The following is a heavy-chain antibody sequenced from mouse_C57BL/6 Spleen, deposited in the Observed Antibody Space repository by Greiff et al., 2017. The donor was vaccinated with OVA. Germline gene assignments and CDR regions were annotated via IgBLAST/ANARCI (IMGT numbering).Heavy chain of an antibody. CDR2: IDPSDSYT. CDR3: ARSQRGEGAWFAY. V-gene: IGHV1-50*01. CDR1: GYTFTSYW. J-gene: IGHJ3*01. Sequence: QVQLQQPGAELVKPGASVKLSCKASGYTFTSYWMQWVKQRPGQGLEWIGEIDPSDSYTNYNQKFKGKATLTVDTSSSTAYMQLSSLTSEDSAVYYCARSQRGEGAWFAYWGQGTLVTVSA.